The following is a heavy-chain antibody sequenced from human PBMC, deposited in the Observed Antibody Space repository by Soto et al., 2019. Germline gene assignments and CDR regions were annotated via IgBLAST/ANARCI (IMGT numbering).Heavy chain of an antibody. Sequence: SVKVSCKASGGTFSSYAISWVRQAPGQGLEWMGGIIPIFGTANYAQKFQGRVTITADESTSTAYMELRSLRSEDTAVYYCARDEDRLVCVTYVWGQGTTVTVSS. CDR1: GGTFSSYA. V-gene: IGHV1-69*13. CDR3: ARDEDRLVCVTYV. J-gene: IGHJ6*02. D-gene: IGHD4-4*01. CDR2: IIPIFGTA.